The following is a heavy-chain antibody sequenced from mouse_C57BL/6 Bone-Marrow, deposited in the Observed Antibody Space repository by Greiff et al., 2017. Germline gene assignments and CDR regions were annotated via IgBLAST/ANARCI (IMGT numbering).Heavy chain of an antibody. CDR1: GYTFTSYD. J-gene: IGHJ1*03. V-gene: IGHV1-85*01. CDR3: AEFEFDGSGGDWDCDV. Sequence: QVQLQQSGPELVKPGASVKLSCKASGYTFTSYDINWVKQRPGQGLEWIGWIYPRDGSTKYNEKFKGKATVTVDTSSSTAYMELHSLTSEDSAVYFCAEFEFDGSGGDWDCDVWGTGTGVTVSS. D-gene: IGHD1-1*01. CDR2: IYPRDGST.